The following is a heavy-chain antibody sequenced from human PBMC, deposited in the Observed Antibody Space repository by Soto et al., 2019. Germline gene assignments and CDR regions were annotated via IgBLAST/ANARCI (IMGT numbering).Heavy chain of an antibody. D-gene: IGHD5-12*01. Sequence: SETLSLTCSVSGGTINSGDYFWSWIRQPPGKGLEWIGSIFYTGSTYYSPSLKSRASMSMDTSKNLFSLSLRSLTAADTAVYFCARVKATLYRHYYFDYWRQGTLATV. CDR1: GGTINSGDYF. J-gene: IGHJ4*02. V-gene: IGHV4-30-4*01. CDR2: IFYTGST. CDR3: ARVKATLYRHYYFDY.